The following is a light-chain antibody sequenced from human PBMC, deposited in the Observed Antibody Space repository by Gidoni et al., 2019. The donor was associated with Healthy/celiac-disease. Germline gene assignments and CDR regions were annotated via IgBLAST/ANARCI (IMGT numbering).Light chain of an antibody. V-gene: IGKV1-33*01. CDR2: DAS. J-gene: IGKJ4*01. Sequence: DMQMTPSPFYLSASVGDRVTITCQASQDISNYLNWYQQKPGNAPKLLIYDASNLETGVPSRFSGGGSGTDFTFTISSLQPEDIATYYCQQYDNRLTFGGGTKVEIK. CDR1: QDISNY. CDR3: QQYDNRLT.